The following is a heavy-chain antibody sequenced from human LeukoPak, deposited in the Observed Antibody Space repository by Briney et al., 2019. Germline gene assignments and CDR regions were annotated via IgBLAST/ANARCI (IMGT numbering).Heavy chain of an antibody. V-gene: IGHV1-8*01. CDR2: MNPNSGNT. D-gene: IGHD2-2*01. Sequence: GASVRVSCKASGYTFTSYDINWVRQATGQGLEWMGWMNPNSGNTGYAQKFQGRVTMTRNTSISTAYMELRSLRSDDTAVYYCARDACSSTSCYEGVTSDYWGQGTLVTVSS. J-gene: IGHJ4*02. CDR1: GYTFTSYD. CDR3: ARDACSSTSCYEGVTSDY.